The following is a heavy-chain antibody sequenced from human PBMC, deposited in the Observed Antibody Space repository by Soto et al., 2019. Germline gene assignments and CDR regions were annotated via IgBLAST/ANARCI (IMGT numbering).Heavy chain of an antibody. CDR1: GFTCSSYA. CDR3: ASSPRPVLRFLEWLPHKYGMDV. V-gene: IGHV3-30-3*01. D-gene: IGHD3-3*01. Sequence: GGALRLSCAASGFTCSSYAMHWVRQAPGKGLEWVAVISYDGSNKYYADSVKGRFTISRDNSKNTLYLQMNSLSAEDTAVYYCASSPRPVLRFLEWLPHKYGMDVWGQGTTVTVSS. J-gene: IGHJ6*02. CDR2: ISYDGSNK.